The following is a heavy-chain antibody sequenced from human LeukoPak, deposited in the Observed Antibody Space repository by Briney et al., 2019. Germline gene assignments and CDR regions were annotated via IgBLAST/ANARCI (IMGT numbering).Heavy chain of an antibody. Sequence: SQTLSLTCAISGDSVSSNSAAWNWIRQSPSRGLEWLGRTYYRSKWYNDYAVSVKSRITINPDTSKNQFSLQLNSVTPEDTAVYYCARDHGPITMVRGVPVAPLYFDYWGQETLVTVSS. J-gene: IGHJ4*02. CDR3: ARDHGPITMVRGVPVAPLYFDY. V-gene: IGHV6-1*01. CDR2: TYYRSKWYN. CDR1: GDSVSSNSAA. D-gene: IGHD3-10*01.